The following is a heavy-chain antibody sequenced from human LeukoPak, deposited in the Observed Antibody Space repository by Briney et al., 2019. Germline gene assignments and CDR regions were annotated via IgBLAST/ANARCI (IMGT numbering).Heavy chain of an antibody. D-gene: IGHD3-16*01. Sequence: GGSLRLSCAASGFILSESAIHWVRQASGKGLEWVGRIRSKANNYATAYAASVKGRFTISRDESKKTTYLQMNSLKTEDSAVYYCSRYRGDSDAFDMWGQGTMVTVSS. CDR2: IRSKANNYAT. J-gene: IGHJ3*02. CDR1: GFILSESA. V-gene: IGHV3-73*01. CDR3: SRYRGDSDAFDM.